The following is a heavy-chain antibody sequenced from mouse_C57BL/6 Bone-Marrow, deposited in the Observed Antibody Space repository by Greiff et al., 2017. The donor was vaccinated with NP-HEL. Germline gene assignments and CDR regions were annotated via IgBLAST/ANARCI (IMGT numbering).Heavy chain of an antibody. CDR1: GYAFSSSW. J-gene: IGHJ2*01. CDR2: IYPGDGDT. V-gene: IGHV1-82*01. CDR3: AKRDFDY. Sequence: LQESGPELVKPGASVKISCKASGYAFSSSWMNWVKQRPGKGLEWIGRIYPGDGDTNYNGKFKGKATLTADKSSSTAYMQLSSLTSEDSAVYFCAKRDFDYWGQGTTLTVSS.